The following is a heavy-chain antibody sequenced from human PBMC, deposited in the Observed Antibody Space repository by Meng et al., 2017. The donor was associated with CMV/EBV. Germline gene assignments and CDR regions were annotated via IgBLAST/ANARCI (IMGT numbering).Heavy chain of an antibody. Sequence: LRLYVSGLRMVKPPETLSRTCTVSGGSISSSSSYWGWIRLPPGKGLEWIGSIYYSGSTYYTPSLTSRVTISVDTSKTQSSLKLSSVTAADTAVYYCARGVVTMIVVYDPWGQGTLVTVSS. V-gene: IGHV4-39*07. J-gene: IGHJ5*02. CDR2: IYYSGST. D-gene: IGHD3-22*01. CDR1: GGSISSSSSY. CDR3: ARGVVTMIVVYDP.